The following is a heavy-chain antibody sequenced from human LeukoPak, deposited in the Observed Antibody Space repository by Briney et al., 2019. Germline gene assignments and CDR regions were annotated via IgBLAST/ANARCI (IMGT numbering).Heavy chain of an antibody. J-gene: IGHJ5*02. CDR3: AKDMYYYGSGSYEKFDP. V-gene: IGHV3-30*18. D-gene: IGHD3-10*01. Sequence: GRSLRLSCAASGFTFSSYGMHWVRQAPGKGLEWVAVISYDGSNKYYADSMKGRFTISRDNSKNTLYLQMNSLRAEDTAVYYCAKDMYYYGSGSYEKFDPWAREPWSPSPQ. CDR2: ISYDGSNK. CDR1: GFTFSSYG.